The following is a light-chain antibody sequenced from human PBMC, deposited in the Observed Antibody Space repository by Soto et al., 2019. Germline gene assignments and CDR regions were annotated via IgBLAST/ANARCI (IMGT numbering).Light chain of an antibody. V-gene: IGKV1-5*03. CDR1: QSINSW. Sequence: DIQMTQSPSTLSASVGDRVTITCRASQSINSWLAWYQQKPGKAPKLLIYKESILESGVPSRFSGSGSGTEFTLISSSLQPDDLATYYCQQSHTYSTFGQGTKVEIK. CDR2: KES. CDR3: QQSHTYST. J-gene: IGKJ1*01.